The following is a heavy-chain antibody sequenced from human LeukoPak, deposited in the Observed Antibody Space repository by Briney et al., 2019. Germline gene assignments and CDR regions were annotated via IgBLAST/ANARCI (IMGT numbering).Heavy chain of an antibody. V-gene: IGHV3-21*01. CDR3: ASYSGTYTKNFEY. J-gene: IGHJ4*02. Sequence: GGSLRLSCAASGFTFSSYSMNWVRQAPGKGLEWVSSISSSSSYIYYADSVKGRFTISRDNAKNSLYLQMNSLRDEDTAVYFCASYSGTYTKNFEYWGQGTLVTVSS. CDR2: ISSSSSYI. CDR1: GFTFSSYS. D-gene: IGHD1-26*01.